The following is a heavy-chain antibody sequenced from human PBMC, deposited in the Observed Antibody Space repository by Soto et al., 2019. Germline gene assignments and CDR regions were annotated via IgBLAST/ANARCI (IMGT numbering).Heavy chain of an antibody. CDR1: GGTFSSYA. J-gene: IGHJ4*02. CDR2: IIPIFGTA. D-gene: IGHD1-20*01. V-gene: IGHV1-69*01. CDR3: AREGWDNWNGYFDY. Sequence: QVQLVQSGAEVKKPGSSVKVSCKASGGTFSSYAISWVRQAPGQGLEWMGGIIPIFGTANYAQKFQGRVTITADESTSTAYRGLSSLRSEDTAVYYCAREGWDNWNGYFDYWGQGTLVTVSS.